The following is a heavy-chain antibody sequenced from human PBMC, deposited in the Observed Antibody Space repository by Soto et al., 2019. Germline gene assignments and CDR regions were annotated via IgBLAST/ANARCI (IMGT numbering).Heavy chain of an antibody. V-gene: IGHV3-33*06. CDR2: IWYDGTQK. J-gene: IGHJ4*02. Sequence: GGSLRLSCEASGFTFNTYSMHWVRQPPGKGLEWLAAIWYDGTQKYYADSVKGRFIISRDNSKKTLYLEMNSLRAEDTAVYYCAKGSRAARPKGFAVAPDYWGQGTLVTVSS. CDR1: GFTFNTYS. D-gene: IGHD6-6*01. CDR3: AKGSRAARPKGFAVAPDY.